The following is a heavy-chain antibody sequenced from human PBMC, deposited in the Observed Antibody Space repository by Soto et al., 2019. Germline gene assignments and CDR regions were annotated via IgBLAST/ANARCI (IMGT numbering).Heavy chain of an antibody. CDR1: EYSFTSYW. CDR3: ARHKYDFWSGYPPSDDFYT. Sequence: GESLKISCKGSEYSFTSYWIGWVRQMPGKGLEWMGIIYPGDSDTRYSPSFQGQVTISADKSISTAYLQWSSLKASDTAMYYCARHKYDFWSGYPPSDDFYTCGQGKMVTVSS. D-gene: IGHD3-3*01. V-gene: IGHV5-51*01. CDR2: IYPGDSDT. J-gene: IGHJ3*01.